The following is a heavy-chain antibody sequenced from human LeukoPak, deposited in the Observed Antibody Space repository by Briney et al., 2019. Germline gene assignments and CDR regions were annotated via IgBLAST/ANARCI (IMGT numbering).Heavy chain of an antibody. CDR2: IYTSGST. D-gene: IGHD2-21*02. CDR1: GGSISSYY. V-gene: IGHV4-4*07. J-gene: IGHJ4*02. CDR3: ARQYCGGDCYSGGFDY. Sequence: SETLSLTCTVSGGSISSYYWSWIRQPAGKGLEWIGRIYTSGSTNYNPSLKSRVTMSVDTSKNQFSLKLRSVTAADTAVYYCARQYCGGDCYSGGFDYWGQGTLVTVSS.